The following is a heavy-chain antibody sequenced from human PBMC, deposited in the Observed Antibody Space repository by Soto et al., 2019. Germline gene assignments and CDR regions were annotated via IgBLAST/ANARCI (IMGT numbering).Heavy chain of an antibody. Sequence: LRLSCAASGFTFSSYAISWVRQSPGKGLEWVSAISGSGGSTYYADSVKGRFTISRDNSKNTLYLQMNSLRAEDTAVYYCAKVYYYDSSGYYYPFDYWGQGTLVTVSS. J-gene: IGHJ4*02. CDR1: GFTFSSYA. CDR3: AKVYYYDSSGYYYPFDY. CDR2: ISGSGGST. V-gene: IGHV3-23*01. D-gene: IGHD3-22*01.